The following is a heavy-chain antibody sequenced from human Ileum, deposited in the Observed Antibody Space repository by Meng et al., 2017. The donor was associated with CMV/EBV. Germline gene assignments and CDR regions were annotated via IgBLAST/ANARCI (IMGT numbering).Heavy chain of an antibody. D-gene: IGHD5-18*01. CDR2: EGYFY. Sequence: EVQLVEAGVGLLRPAGSLSRSCRACGVTFSTYPIGWVRQVPGKGLGWVEGYFYAVRGRFTISRDNSKNTLYLQMNSLRAEDTAVYYCARNPPDTAMADYWGQGTLVTVSS. J-gene: IGHJ4*02. CDR3: ARNPPDTAMADY. V-gene: IGHV3-66*02. CDR1: GVTFSTYP.